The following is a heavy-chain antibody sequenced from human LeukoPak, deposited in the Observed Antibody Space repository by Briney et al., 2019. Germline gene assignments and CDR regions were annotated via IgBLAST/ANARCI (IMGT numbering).Heavy chain of an antibody. CDR1: GGSFSGYY. D-gene: IGHD4-17*01. CDR3: ASPMTTVTPDAFDI. Sequence: KPSETLSLTCAVYGGSFSGYYWSWIRQPPGKGLEWIGEINHSGSTNYSPSLKSRVTISVDTSKNQFSLKLSSVTAADTAVYYCASPMTTVTPDAFDIWGQGTMVTVSS. J-gene: IGHJ3*02. V-gene: IGHV4-34*01. CDR2: INHSGST.